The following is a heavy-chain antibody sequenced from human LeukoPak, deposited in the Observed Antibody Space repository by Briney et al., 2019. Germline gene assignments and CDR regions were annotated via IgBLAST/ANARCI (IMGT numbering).Heavy chain of an antibody. CDR1: GYTFTSYG. CDR2: ISAYNGNT. D-gene: IGHD2-2*02. Sequence: ASVKVSCKASGYTFTSYGISWVRQAPGQGLEWMGWISAYNGNTNYAQELQGRVTMTTDTSTSTAYMELRSLRSDDTAVYYCARDYCSSTSCYTGGGDYWGQGTLVTVSS. CDR3: ARDYCSSTSCYTGGGDY. J-gene: IGHJ4*02. V-gene: IGHV1-18*01.